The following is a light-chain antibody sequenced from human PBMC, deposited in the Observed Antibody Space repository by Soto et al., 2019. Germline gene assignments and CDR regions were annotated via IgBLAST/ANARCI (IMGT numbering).Light chain of an antibody. CDR1: QSVSSSY. V-gene: IGKV3D-20*02. J-gene: IGKJ1*01. Sequence: EIVLTQSPGTLSLSPGERASLSCRASQSVSSSYLAWYQQKPGQAPRLLIYGASSRATGIPDRFSGSGSGTDFTLTISSLEPEDFAVYYCQQRSNWLLAFGQGTKVDIK. CDR2: GAS. CDR3: QQRSNWLLA.